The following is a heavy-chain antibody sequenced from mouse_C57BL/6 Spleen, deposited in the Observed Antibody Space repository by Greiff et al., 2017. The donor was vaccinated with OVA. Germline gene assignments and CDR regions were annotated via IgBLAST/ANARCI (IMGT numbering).Heavy chain of an antibody. CDR3: ARYDYAY. Sequence: EVKLQESGGGLVQPGGSLSLSCAASGFTFTDYYMSWVRQPPGKALEWLGFIRNKANGYTTEYIASLKARFTISRNNSQSLLYLQMNSLKAEDSSTYYCARYDYAYWGQGTLVTVSA. CDR1: GFTFTDYY. J-gene: IGHJ3*01. D-gene: IGHD2-13*01. V-gene: IGHV7-3*01. CDR2: IRNKANGYTT.